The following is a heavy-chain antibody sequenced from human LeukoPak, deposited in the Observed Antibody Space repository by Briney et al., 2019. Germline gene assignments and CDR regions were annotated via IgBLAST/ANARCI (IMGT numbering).Heavy chain of an antibody. J-gene: IGHJ2*01. CDR3: ARASKTYSSGWSQGSESYWYFDL. CDR2: ISGSGTSM. D-gene: IGHD6-19*01. V-gene: IGHV3-23*01. Sequence: PGGSLRLSCVASGFTFRNFGMSWVRQAPGKGLEWVSSISGSGTSMYYADSVRGRFSSSRDNSKNALYLQMNGLRVEDTAVYYCARASKTYSSGWSQGSESYWYFDLWGRGTLVTVSS. CDR1: GFTFRNFG.